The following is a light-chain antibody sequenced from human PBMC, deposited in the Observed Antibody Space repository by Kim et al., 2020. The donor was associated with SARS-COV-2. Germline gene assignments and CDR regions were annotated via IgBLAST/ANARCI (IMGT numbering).Light chain of an antibody. V-gene: IGLV3-21*04. CDR1: NIGTKS. J-gene: IGLJ2*01. Sequence: SYELTQPPSASVAPGKTASITCGGNNIGTKSVHWYQQKPGQAPVVVIYYDRDRPSGIPERFSGSNSGNTATLTISRVEAGDETADYCQVWDSSSDHPLVVFGGGTQLTVL. CDR2: YDR. CDR3: QVWDSSSDHPLVV.